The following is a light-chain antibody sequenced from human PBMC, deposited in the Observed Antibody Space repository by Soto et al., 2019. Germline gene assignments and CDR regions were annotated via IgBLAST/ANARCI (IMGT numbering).Light chain of an antibody. Sequence: QSALNQPASVSGSPGQSITISCTGTSSDVGSYNLVSWYQQHPGKAPKLMIYEVSKRSSEVSNRFSGSKSGNTASPTISGLQAEDEADYYCCSYAGSSTFVFGTGSKVTVL. J-gene: IGLJ1*01. CDR2: EVS. CDR1: SSDVGSYNL. CDR3: CSYAGSSTFV. V-gene: IGLV2-23*02.